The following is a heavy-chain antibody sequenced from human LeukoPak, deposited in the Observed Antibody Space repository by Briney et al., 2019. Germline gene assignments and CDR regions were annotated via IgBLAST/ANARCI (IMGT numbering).Heavy chain of an antibody. D-gene: IGHD4-17*01. V-gene: IGHV4-31*03. CDR3: VSYGDYAFDY. CDR2: IYYSGSA. J-gene: IGHJ4*02. CDR1: GGSISSGGYY. Sequence: SQTLSLTCNVSGGSISSGGYYWSWIRQHPGKGLEWIGYIYYSGSAYYNPSLKSRVLISEDTSKNQFSLKLSSVTAADTAVYYCVSYGDYAFDYWGQGTLVTVSS.